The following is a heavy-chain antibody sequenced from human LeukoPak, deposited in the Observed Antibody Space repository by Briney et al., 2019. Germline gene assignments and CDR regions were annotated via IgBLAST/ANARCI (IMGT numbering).Heavy chain of an antibody. CDR3: ARENYCTNGVCWAFDP. J-gene: IGHJ5*02. V-gene: IGHV4-39*07. Sequence: SETLSLTCTVSGGSISSSDYYWGWIRQPPGKGLEWIGNIYYTGSSSYNSSLKSRVTISVDTSKNQFSLQLSSVTAADAAVYYCARENYCTNGVCWAFDPWGQGTLVTVSS. CDR1: GGSISSSDYY. D-gene: IGHD2-8*01. CDR2: IYYTGSS.